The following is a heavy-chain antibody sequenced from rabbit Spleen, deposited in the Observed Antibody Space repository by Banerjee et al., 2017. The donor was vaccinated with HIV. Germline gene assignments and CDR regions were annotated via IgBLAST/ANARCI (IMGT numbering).Heavy chain of an antibody. CDR1: GFSFSSSYW. Sequence: QSLEESGGDLVKPGASLTLTCTASGFSFSSSYWICWVRQAPGKGLEWIACIYGGTSGGSSGGDYYASWAKGRFTISKTSSTTVTLQVTSLTVADTATYFCARDTGSSFSSYGMDLWGPGTLVTVS. V-gene: IGHV1S40*01. CDR3: ARDTGSSFSSYGMDL. D-gene: IGHD8-1*01. CDR2: IYGGTSGGSSGGD. J-gene: IGHJ6*01.